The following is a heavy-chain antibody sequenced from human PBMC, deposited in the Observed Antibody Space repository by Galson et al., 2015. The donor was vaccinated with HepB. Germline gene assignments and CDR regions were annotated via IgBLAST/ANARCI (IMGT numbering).Heavy chain of an antibody. CDR2: INPGGSDK. Sequence: SLRLSCAASGLTFSRFWMSWVRQAPGKGLEWVANINPGGSDKYYVDSVKGRFTISRDNAKNSLYLQMNSLRVEDTAVYYCAIGDPNYWGQGTLVTVSS. J-gene: IGHJ4*02. CDR1: GLTFSRFW. D-gene: IGHD4-17*01. V-gene: IGHV3-7*01. CDR3: AIGDPNY.